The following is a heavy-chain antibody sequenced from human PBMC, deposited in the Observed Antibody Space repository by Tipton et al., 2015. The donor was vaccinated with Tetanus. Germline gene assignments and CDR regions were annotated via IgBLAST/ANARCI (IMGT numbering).Heavy chain of an antibody. V-gene: IGHV1-2*02. CDR3: ARDRGDYIYYGMDV. J-gene: IGHJ6*02. D-gene: IGHD3-22*01. CDR1: GYTFTGYY. CDR2: IDPNSGGT. Sequence: QLVQSGAEVKKPGASVKVSCKASGYTFTGYYIYWVRQAPGQGLEWMGWIDPNSGGTVYAQKFQGRVTMTRDTSISTAYMELRSLRSNDTAVYYCARDRGDYIYYGMDVWGPGTTVTVS.